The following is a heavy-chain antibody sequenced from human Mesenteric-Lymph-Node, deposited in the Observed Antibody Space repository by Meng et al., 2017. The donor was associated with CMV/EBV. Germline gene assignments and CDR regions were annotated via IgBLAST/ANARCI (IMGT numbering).Heavy chain of an antibody. CDR2: INHSGST. D-gene: IGHD2-2*01. J-gene: IGHJ6*02. CDR1: GGSFSGYY. CDR3: ARDQLGYCSSTSCYLNGMDV. Sequence: SETLSLTCAVYGGSFSGYYWSWIRQPPGKGLEWIGEINHSGSTNYNPSLKSRVTISVDMSKNQFSLKLSSVTAADTAVYYCARDQLGYCSSTSCYLNGMDVWGQGTTVTVSS. V-gene: IGHV4-34*01.